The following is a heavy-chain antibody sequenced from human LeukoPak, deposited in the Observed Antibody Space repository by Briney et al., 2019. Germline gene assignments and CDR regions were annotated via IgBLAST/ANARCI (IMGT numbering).Heavy chain of an antibody. CDR2: IFTSGST. Sequence: KSSETLSLTCTVSGGSISTFYWSWIRQPAGQGLEWIGRIFTSGSTNYNPSLKSRVTISVDTSKNQFSLKLSSVTAADTAVYYCARRPSTGYYQKWGYFQHWGQGTLVTVSS. V-gene: IGHV4-4*07. CDR3: ARRPSTGYYQKWGYFQH. CDR1: GGSISTFY. J-gene: IGHJ1*01. D-gene: IGHD3-9*01.